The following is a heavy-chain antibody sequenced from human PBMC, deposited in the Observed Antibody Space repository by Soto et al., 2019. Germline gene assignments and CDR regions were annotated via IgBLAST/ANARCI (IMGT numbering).Heavy chain of an antibody. V-gene: IGHV3-30-3*01. D-gene: IGHD3-22*01. CDR1: GFTFSSYA. Sequence: GGSLRLSCAASGFTFSSYAMHWVRQAPGRGLEWVAVISYDGSNKYYADSVKGRFTISRDNSKNTLYLQMNSLRAEDTAVYYCARPSLQYYYDSKRDLNWFDPWGQGTLVTVSS. J-gene: IGHJ5*02. CDR2: ISYDGSNK. CDR3: ARPSLQYYYDSKRDLNWFDP.